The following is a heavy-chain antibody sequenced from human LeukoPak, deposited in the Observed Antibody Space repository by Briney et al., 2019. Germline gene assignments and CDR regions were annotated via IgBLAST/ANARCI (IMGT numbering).Heavy chain of an antibody. D-gene: IGHD6-19*01. CDR3: ARVVGYSSGWYDWFDP. CDR1: GRSFSGHY. CDR2: INHSGST. J-gene: IGHJ5*02. Sequence: SETLSLTCAVYGRSFSGHYWSWIRQPPGKGLEWIGEINHSGSTNYNPSLKSRVTISVDTSKNQFSLKLSSVTAADTAVYYCARVVGYSSGWYDWFDPWGQGTLVTVSS. V-gene: IGHV4-34*01.